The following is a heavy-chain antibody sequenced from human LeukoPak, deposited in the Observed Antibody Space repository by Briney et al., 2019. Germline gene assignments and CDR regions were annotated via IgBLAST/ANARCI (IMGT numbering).Heavy chain of an antibody. CDR1: GFTFSSYA. J-gene: IGHJ3*02. CDR2: ISGSGGST. V-gene: IGHV3-23*01. D-gene: IGHD4-17*01. Sequence: EGSLRLSCAASGFTFSSYAMSWVRQAPGKGLEWVSAISGSGGSTYYADSVKGRFTISRDNSKNTLYLQMNSLRAEDTAVYYCAKAISVTTSGDASDIWGQGTMVTVSS. CDR3: AKAISVTTSGDASDI.